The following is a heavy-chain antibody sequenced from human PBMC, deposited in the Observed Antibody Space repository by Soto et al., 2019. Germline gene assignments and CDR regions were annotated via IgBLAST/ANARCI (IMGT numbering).Heavy chain of an antibody. CDR2: IIHIFGTA. CDR1: GGTFSSYA. V-gene: IGHV1-69*01. CDR3: ARSQGGSSSLDIYYYYYYVMDV. J-gene: IGHJ6*02. D-gene: IGHD2-15*01. Sequence: QVQLVQSGAEVKKPGSSVKVSCKAPGGTFSSYAISWVRQAPGQGLEWMGGIIHIFGTAKYAQQFQGRVTITADESTSTGYMELSSLRSEDTAVYYCARSQGGSSSLDIYYYYYYVMDVWGQGTTVTVSS.